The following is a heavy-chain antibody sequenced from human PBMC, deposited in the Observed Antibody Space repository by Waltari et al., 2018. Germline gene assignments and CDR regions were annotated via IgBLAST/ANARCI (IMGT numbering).Heavy chain of an antibody. V-gene: IGHV3-30*01. CDR2: ISYDGSNK. Sequence: QVQLVESGGGVVQPGRSLRLSCAASGFTFRRYARHWVRQAPGKGLEWVAVISYDGSNKYYADSVKGRFTISRDNSKNTLYLQMNSLRAEDTAVYYCARGRYFQHWGQGTLVTVSS. J-gene: IGHJ1*01. CDR1: GFTFRRYA. CDR3: ARGRYFQH.